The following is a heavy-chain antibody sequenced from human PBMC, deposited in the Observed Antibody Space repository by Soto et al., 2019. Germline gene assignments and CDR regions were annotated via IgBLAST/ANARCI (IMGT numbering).Heavy chain of an antibody. V-gene: IGHV3-30*18. CDR1: GFTFSSYG. J-gene: IGHJ6*02. CDR3: AKDRHGGYDYVWGGYGGMDV. D-gene: IGHD3-16*01. Sequence: GGSLRLSCAASGFTFSSYGMHWVRQAPGKGLEWVAVISYDGSNKYYADSVKGRFTISRDNSKNTLYLQMNSLRAEDTAVYYCAKDRHGGYDYVWGGYGGMDVWGQGTTVTVSS. CDR2: ISYDGSNK.